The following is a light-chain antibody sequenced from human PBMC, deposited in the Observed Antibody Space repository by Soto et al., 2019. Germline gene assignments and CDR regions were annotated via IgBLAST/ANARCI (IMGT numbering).Light chain of an antibody. CDR3: QQYGSSHT. Sequence: EIVMTQSPGTLSLSPGERATLYCRASQSLSSNYLAWYQQKPGKAPRLVIYGASSRAIGIPDRLSGSVSGSDFILAIKRLEPEDSAVYYCQQYGSSHTFGQGTRLEIK. CDR2: GAS. V-gene: IGKV3-20*01. J-gene: IGKJ5*01. CDR1: QSLSSNY.